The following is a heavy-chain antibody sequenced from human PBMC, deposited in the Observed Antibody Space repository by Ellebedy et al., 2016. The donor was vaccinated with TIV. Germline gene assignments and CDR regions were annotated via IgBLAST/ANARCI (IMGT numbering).Heavy chain of an antibody. D-gene: IGHD3-10*01. CDR1: DGSFTHYF. V-gene: IGHV4-34*04. J-gene: IGHJ4*02. CDR2: INASGTT. Sequence: MPSETLSLTCAVYDGSFTHYFWSWVRQPPGKGLEWIGEINASGTTNNNPSLKNRATISVDTPKRQFSLRLTSVTAADTAVYYCARARGQYLYGSGSYFTNWGQGEMVTVSS. CDR3: ARARGQYLYGSGSYFTN.